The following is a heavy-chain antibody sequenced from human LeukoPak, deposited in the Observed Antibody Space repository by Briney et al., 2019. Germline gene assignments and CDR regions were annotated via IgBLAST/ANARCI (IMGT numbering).Heavy chain of an antibody. CDR2: IYWNDDK. D-gene: IGHD5-12*01. CDR1: GGSISSYYW. V-gene: IGHV2-5*01. CDR3: AHPDSGYYYFDY. Sequence: TLSLTCTVSGGSISSYYWSWIRQPPGKALEWLALIYWNDDKRYSPSLTSRLTITKDTSKNQVVLTMTNMDPVDTATYYCAHPDSGYYYFDYWGQGTLVTVSS. J-gene: IGHJ4*02.